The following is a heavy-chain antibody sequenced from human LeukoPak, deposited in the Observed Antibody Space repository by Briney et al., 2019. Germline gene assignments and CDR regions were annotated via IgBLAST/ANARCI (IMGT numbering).Heavy chain of an antibody. D-gene: IGHD2-15*01. CDR1: GXTFSTYA. J-gene: IGHJ3*01. CDR3: AKDRMGYCSQGRCFFDAFDV. V-gene: IGHV3-23*01. Sequence: QSGGSLRLSCAASGXTFSTYAMSWVRQAPGKGLEWVSVISGVGGSTYYADSVKGRFTISRDNSRNTLYLQMNSLRAEDTAVYYCAKDRMGYCSQGRCFFDAFDVWGQGTMVTVSS. CDR2: ISGVGGST.